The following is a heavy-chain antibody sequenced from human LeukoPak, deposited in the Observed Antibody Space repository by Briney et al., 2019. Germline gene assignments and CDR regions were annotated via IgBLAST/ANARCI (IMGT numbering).Heavy chain of an antibody. V-gene: IGHV3-48*01. CDR3: AKDLYYYGSGSAVDY. Sequence: PGGSLRLSCAASGFTFSSYSMNWVRQAPGKGLEWVSYISSSSSTIYYADSVKGRFTISRDNSKNTLYLQMNSLRAEDTAVYYCAKDLYYYGSGSAVDYWGQGTLVTVSS. CDR1: GFTFSSYS. D-gene: IGHD3-10*01. J-gene: IGHJ4*02. CDR2: ISSSSSTI.